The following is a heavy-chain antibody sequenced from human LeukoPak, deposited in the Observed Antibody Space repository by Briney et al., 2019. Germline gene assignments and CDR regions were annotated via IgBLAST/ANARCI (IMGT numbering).Heavy chain of an antibody. V-gene: IGHV4-39*07. CDR1: GGSISSSSYY. Sequence: NPSETLSLTCTVSGGSISSSSYYWGWLRQPPGKGLEWIGSIYYSGNTNYNPSLKSRFTISVDTSKNQFSLKLSSVTAADTAVYYCARIFLGYSSGWYFDYWGQGTLVTVSS. CDR2: IYYSGNT. D-gene: IGHD6-19*01. CDR3: ARIFLGYSSGWYFDY. J-gene: IGHJ4*02.